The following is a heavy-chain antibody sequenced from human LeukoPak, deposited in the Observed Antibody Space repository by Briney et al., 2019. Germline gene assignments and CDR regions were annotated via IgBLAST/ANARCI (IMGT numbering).Heavy chain of an antibody. CDR2: IYYSGST. Sequence: KPSETLSLTCTVSGGSISSYYWSWIRQPPGKGLEWIGYIYYSGSTKYNPSLKSRVTISVDTSKNQFSLKVSSVTAADTAVYYCGSGSYYFDYWGQGTLVTVST. J-gene: IGHJ4*02. V-gene: IGHV4-59*08. D-gene: IGHD3-10*01. CDR1: GGSISSYY. CDR3: GSGSYYFDY.